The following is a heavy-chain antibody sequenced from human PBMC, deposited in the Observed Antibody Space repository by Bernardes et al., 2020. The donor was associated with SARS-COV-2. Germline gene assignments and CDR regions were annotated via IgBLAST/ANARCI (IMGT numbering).Heavy chain of an antibody. CDR3: ARRAYGDYYFDY. Sequence: GESLKISCKGSGYSFSSYLIGWVRQMPGKGLEWMGIIYPGDSDMRYSPSFQGQVTISADKSINTAYVQWSSLKASDTAMYYCARRAYGDYYFDYWGQGTLVTVSS. CDR1: GYSFSSYL. J-gene: IGHJ4*02. V-gene: IGHV5-51*01. D-gene: IGHD4-17*01. CDR2: IYPGDSDM.